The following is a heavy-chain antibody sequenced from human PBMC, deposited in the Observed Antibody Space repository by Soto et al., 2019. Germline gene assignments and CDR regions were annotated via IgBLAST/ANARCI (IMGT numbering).Heavy chain of an antibody. CDR1: GDSISRSHW. V-gene: IGHV4-4*02. D-gene: IGHD3-22*01. Sequence: QVQLQESGPGLVRPSGALSVTCAVSGDSISRSHWWSWVRQSPGNGLERIGEISHSGITNYNPSLKSRVTISGDKSKNQLSLKLTSVPAADTAVYYCARVRYDRSGFDHWGQGTLVSVSS. CDR3: ARVRYDRSGFDH. CDR2: ISHSGIT. J-gene: IGHJ4*02.